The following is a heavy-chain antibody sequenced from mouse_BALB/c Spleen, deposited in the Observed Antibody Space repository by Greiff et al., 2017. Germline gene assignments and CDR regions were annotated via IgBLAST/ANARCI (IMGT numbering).Heavy chain of an antibody. Sequence: VQLKESGPGLVKPSQSLSLTCSVTGYSITSGYYWNWIRQFPGNKLEWMGYISYDGSNNYNPSLKNRISITRDTSKNQFFLKLNSVTTEDTATYYCAREAGTRAMDYWGQGTSVTVSS. J-gene: IGHJ4*01. V-gene: IGHV3-6*02. CDR2: ISYDGSN. CDR1: GYSITSGYY. D-gene: IGHD4-1*01. CDR3: AREAGTRAMDY.